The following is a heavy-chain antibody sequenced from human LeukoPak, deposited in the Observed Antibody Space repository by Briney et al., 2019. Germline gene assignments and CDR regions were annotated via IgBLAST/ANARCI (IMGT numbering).Heavy chain of an antibody. CDR1: GFTFSSYG. Sequence: PGRSLRLSCAASGFTFSSYGMHWVRQAPGKGLEWVAVIWYDGSNKYYADSVKGRFTISRDNSKNTLYLQMSSLRAEDTAVYYCARTRYTQHGWSDYWGQGTLVTVSS. CDR2: IWYDGSNK. D-gene: IGHD1-14*01. V-gene: IGHV3-33*01. J-gene: IGHJ4*02. CDR3: ARTRYTQHGWSDY.